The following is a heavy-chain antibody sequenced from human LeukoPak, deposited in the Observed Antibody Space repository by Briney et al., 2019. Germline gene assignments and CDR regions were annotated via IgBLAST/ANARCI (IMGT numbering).Heavy chain of an antibody. J-gene: IGHJ4*02. CDR3: ARDLGSTRGY. V-gene: IGHV1-2*06. CDR2: INPNSGGT. CDR1: GYTFTSYF. Sequence: ASVKVSCKASGYTFTSYFMHWVRQAPGQGLEWMGRINPNSGGTNYAQKFQGRVTMTRDTSISTAYMELSRLRSDDTAVYFCARDLGSTRGYWGQGTLVTVSS. D-gene: IGHD2-2*01.